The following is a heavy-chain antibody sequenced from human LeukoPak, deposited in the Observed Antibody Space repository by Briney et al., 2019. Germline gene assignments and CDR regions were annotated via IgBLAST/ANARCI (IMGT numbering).Heavy chain of an antibody. Sequence: SETLSLTCTVSGGSISSYYWSWIRQPPGKGLEWIGYIYYSGSTNYNPSLKSRVTISVDTSKNQFSLKLSSVTAADTAVYYCARVERSSGWYLYYWGQGTLVTASS. CDR3: ARVERSSGWYLYY. J-gene: IGHJ4*02. D-gene: IGHD6-19*01. CDR2: IYYSGST. V-gene: IGHV4-59*01. CDR1: GGSISSYY.